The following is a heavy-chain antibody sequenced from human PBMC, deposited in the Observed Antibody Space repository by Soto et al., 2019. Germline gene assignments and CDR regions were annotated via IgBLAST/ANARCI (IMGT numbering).Heavy chain of an antibody. CDR1: GGTFSSYT. D-gene: IGHD3-22*01. CDR2: IIPILGIA. V-gene: IGHV1-69*04. Sequence: ASVKVSCKASGGTFSSYTISWVRQAPGQGLEWMGRIIPILGIANYAQKFQGRVTITADKSTSTAYMELSSLRSEDTAVYYCAREFPHYYDSSGYYPFDYWGQGTLVTVSS. CDR3: AREFPHYYDSSGYYPFDY. J-gene: IGHJ4*02.